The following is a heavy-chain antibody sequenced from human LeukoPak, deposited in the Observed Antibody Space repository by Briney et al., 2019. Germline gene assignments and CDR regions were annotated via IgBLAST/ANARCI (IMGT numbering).Heavy chain of an antibody. CDR2: ICYDGSNK. CDR3: ARDSHCSGDSCSYYFDY. J-gene: IGHJ4*02. CDR1: GFTFSSYG. Sequence: PGGSLRLSCAASGFTFSSYGMHWVRQAPGKGLEWVAVICYDGSNKYYADSVKGRFTISRDNSKNTLYLQMNSLRAEDTAVYYCARDSHCSGDSCSYYFDYWGQGTLVTVSS. V-gene: IGHV3-33*01. D-gene: IGHD2-15*01.